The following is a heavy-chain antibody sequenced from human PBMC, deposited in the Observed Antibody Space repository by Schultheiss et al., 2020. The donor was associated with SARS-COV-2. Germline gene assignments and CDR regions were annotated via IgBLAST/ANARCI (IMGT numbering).Heavy chain of an antibody. J-gene: IGHJ4*02. CDR2: IWYDGSNK. Sequence: GGSLRLSCAASGFTLNDYWMSWVRQAPGKGLEWVAVIWYDGSNKYYADSVKGRFTISRDNSKNTLYLQMNSLRAEDTAVYYCAKDRPTPRYFDYWGQGTLVTVSS. V-gene: IGHV3-30*02. CDR3: AKDRPTPRYFDY. CDR1: GFTLNDYW. D-gene: IGHD2-15*01.